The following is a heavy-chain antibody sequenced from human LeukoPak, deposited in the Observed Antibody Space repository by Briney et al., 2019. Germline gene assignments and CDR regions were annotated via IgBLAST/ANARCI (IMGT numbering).Heavy chain of an antibody. J-gene: IGHJ4*02. V-gene: IGHV4-4*07. CDR1: GDSISRYY. CDR3: ARQRSSGWYVGGFDY. Sequence: PSETLSLTCTVSGDSISRYYWSWIRQPAGKGLEWIGRIYNGGIITYNPSLKSRVTMSIDTSNNQFSLRLRFVTAADTAVYYCARQRSSGWYVGGFDYWGQGTLVTVSS. CDR2: IYNGGII. D-gene: IGHD6-19*01.